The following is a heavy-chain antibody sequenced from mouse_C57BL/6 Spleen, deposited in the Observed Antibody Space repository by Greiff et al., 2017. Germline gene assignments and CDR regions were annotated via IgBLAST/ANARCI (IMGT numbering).Heavy chain of an antibody. D-gene: IGHD1-1*01. CDR1: GYTFTSYW. CDR2: IDPSDSYT. J-gene: IGHJ2*01. V-gene: IGHV1-50*01. Sequence: QVQLQQPGAELVKPGASVKLSCKASGYTFTSYWMQWVKQRPGQGLEWIGEIDPSDSYTNYNQKFKGKATLTVDTSSSPADMQLSSLTSEDSAVYYCARDFGSRNYFDYWGQGTTLTVSS. CDR3: ARDFGSRNYFDY.